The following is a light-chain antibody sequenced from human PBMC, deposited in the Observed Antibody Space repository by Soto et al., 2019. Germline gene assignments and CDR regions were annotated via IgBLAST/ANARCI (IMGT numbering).Light chain of an antibody. CDR3: QQANSFPIT. J-gene: IGKJ5*01. V-gene: IGKV1D-12*01. CDR1: LGVSRW. Sequence: DIQMTQSPSSVSASVGDRVTITCRASLGVSRWLAWYQQKPGKAPKLLIFAASGLQSGVPSRFSGSGSGTDFTLTISSLQPEDFATYYCQQANSFPITFGQGTRLEIK. CDR2: AAS.